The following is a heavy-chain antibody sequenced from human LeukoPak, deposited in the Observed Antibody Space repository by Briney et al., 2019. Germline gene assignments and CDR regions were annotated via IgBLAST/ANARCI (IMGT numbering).Heavy chain of an antibody. CDR3: ARDRKDIVVVPAARKNFDY. Sequence: ASVKVSCKASGYTFTSYGISWVRQAPGQGLEWMGWISAYNGNTNYAQKLQGRVTMTTDTSTSTGYMELRSLRSDDTAVYYCARDRKDIVVVPAARKNFDYWGQGTLVTVSS. CDR1: GYTFTSYG. J-gene: IGHJ4*02. V-gene: IGHV1-18*01. CDR2: ISAYNGNT. D-gene: IGHD2-2*01.